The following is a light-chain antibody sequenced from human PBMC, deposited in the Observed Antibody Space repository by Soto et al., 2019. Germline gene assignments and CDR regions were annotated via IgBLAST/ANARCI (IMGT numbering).Light chain of an antibody. CDR2: DAS. V-gene: IGKV3-15*01. CDR3: QQYSNWPPLT. Sequence: EIVMTQSPATLSVSPGERATLSCRASQSAGTNLAWYQQTPGQAPRLLIYDASSRATGIPARFSGSGSGTEFNLTISNLQSEDFAVYYCQQYSNWPPLTFGGGTKVEIK. CDR1: QSAGTN. J-gene: IGKJ4*01.